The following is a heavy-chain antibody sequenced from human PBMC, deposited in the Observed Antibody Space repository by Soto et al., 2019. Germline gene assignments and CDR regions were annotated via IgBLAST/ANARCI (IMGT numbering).Heavy chain of an antibody. J-gene: IGHJ4*02. V-gene: IGHV3-30-3*01. CDR1: GFTFSNYA. D-gene: IGHD3-10*01. CDR3: ARDPQGSYCYIDY. CDR2: ISKDGNSK. Sequence: GGSLRLSCAASGFTFSNYAIHWVRQAPGKGLEWVTIISKDGNSKHYADSVKGRFTISRDNSKNTLFLQMNSLRAEDTAVYYCARDPQGSYCYIDYWGQGTPVTVSS.